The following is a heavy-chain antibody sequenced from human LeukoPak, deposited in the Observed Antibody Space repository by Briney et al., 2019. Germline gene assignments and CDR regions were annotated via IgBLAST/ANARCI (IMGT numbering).Heavy chain of an antibody. CDR3: ARVSSGIYSPWLV. CDR1: GGTFSSYA. CDR2: IIPIFGTA. Sequence: SVKVSCKASGGTFSSYAISWVRQAPGQGLEWMGGIIPIFGTANYAQKFQGRVTITADESTSTAYMELSSLRSEDTAVYYCARVSSGIYSPWLVWGQGTLVTVSS. J-gene: IGHJ4*02. V-gene: IGHV1-69*13. D-gene: IGHD1-26*01.